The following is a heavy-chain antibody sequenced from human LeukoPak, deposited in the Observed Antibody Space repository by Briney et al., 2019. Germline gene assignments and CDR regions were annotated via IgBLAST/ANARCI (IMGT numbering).Heavy chain of an antibody. Sequence: SETLSLTCTVSGGSVSGYYWGWIRQSPGKGLEWIGYIYSSGSTNYNPSLKSRVTISVDTSKDQFSLKVNSVIAADTAVYFCARAPYGDHADYWGQGTLVTVSS. CDR2: IYSSGST. CDR3: ARAPYGDHADY. J-gene: IGHJ4*02. D-gene: IGHD4-17*01. V-gene: IGHV4-59*02. CDR1: GGSVSGYY.